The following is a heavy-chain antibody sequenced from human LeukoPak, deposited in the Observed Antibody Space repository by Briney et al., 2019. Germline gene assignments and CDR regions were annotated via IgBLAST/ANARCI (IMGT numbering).Heavy chain of an antibody. CDR1: GYTFSSYA. CDR3: ARGGPNSGGWTLDH. CDR2: INGDNGNT. D-gene: IGHD6-19*01. J-gene: IGHJ4*02. V-gene: IGHV1-3*03. Sequence: ASVKVSCKTSGYTFSSYAMHWVRQAPGQRLEWMGCINGDNGNTQYSQKFQGRVTFTRDTSASTAYMELSSLTSGDMAVFYCARGGPNSGGWTLDHWGQGTLVSVSS.